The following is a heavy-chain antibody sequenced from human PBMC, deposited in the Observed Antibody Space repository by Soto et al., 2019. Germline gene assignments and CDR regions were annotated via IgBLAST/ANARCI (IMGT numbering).Heavy chain of an antibody. D-gene: IGHD2-2*01. Sequence: EVQLVESGGGLVQPGGSLRLSCAASGFTFSSFEMTWVRQAPGKGLEWVSYITSGVSTTYYSDSVKGRSTISRDTPKNTVFLQLNSLRAEDTAIYYCARATRYFGSFDSWGQGTLVSVAS. V-gene: IGHV3-48*03. J-gene: IGHJ4*02. CDR2: ITSGVSTT. CDR3: ARATRYFGSFDS. CDR1: GFTFSSFE.